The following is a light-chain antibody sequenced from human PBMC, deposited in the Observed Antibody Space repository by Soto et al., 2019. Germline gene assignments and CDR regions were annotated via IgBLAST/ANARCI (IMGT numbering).Light chain of an antibody. Sequence: EIVMTQSPATLSLSPGGRATLSCWASQSVSSNLAWYQQKSGQAPRLLMYGASTRASGIPDRFSGSGSGTDFTLTISGLEPEDFAVYYCQQYGSSPRTFGQGTKVDIK. J-gene: IGKJ1*01. CDR2: GAS. V-gene: IGKV3-20*01. CDR3: QQYGSSPRT. CDR1: QSVSSN.